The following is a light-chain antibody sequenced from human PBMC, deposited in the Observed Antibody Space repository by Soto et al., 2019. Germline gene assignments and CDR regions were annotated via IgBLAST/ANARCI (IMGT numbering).Light chain of an antibody. J-gene: IGKJ2*01. CDR2: NVS. V-gene: IGKV2-30*01. Sequence: VVMTQSQLFLRVTLGQPASISCRSRQSLVYSDGNTYLNWFQQRPCQSPRRLCYNVSNRDSGVPDRFSGSESGTDFTLKISRVEAEDVGGYYCMQGTHWPPRYTFGQGTKVDIK. CDR3: MQGTHWPPRYT. CDR1: QSLVYSDGNTY.